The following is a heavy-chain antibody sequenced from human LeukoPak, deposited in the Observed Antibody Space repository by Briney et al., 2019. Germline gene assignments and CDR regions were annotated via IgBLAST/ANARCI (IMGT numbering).Heavy chain of an antibody. V-gene: IGHV4-38-2*01. CDR3: ARVIVVVPAAGSGYFDY. CDR2: IYHSGST. Sequence: SSETLSLTCAVSGYSISSGYYWGWIRQPPGKGLEWIGSIYHSGSTYYNPSLKSRVTISVDTSKNQFSLKLSSVTAAGTAVYYCARVIVVVPAAGSGYFDYWGQGTLVTVSS. D-gene: IGHD2-2*01. J-gene: IGHJ4*02. CDR1: GYSISSGYY.